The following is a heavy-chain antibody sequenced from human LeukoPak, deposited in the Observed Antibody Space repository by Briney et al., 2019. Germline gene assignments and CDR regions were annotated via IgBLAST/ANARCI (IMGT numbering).Heavy chain of an antibody. CDR1: GGSISRYY. CDR2: IYYSGST. Sequence: SETLSLTCTVSGGSISRYYWSWIRQPPGKGLEWIGYIYYSGSTNYNPSLKSRVTISVDASKNQFSLKLSSVTAADTAVYYCARMVRGWYNYFDYWGQGTLVTVSS. D-gene: IGHD6-19*01. V-gene: IGHV4-59*01. J-gene: IGHJ4*02. CDR3: ARMVRGWYNYFDY.